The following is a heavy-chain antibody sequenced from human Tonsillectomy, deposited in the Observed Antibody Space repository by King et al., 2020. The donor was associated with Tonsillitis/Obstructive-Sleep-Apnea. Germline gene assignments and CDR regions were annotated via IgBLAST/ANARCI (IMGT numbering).Heavy chain of an antibody. CDR2: LDWDDDK. D-gene: IGHD3-22*01. V-gene: IGHV2-70*01. Sequence: TLKESGPALVKPTQTLTLTCTFSGFSLSTSGMCVSWIRQPPGKALEWLALLDWDDDKYYSTSLKTRLTISKDTSKNQVVHTMTNMDPVDTATYYCARINYYDSSGYYFEIDYWGQGTLVTVSS. CDR1: GFSLSTSGMC. CDR3: ARINYYDSSGYYFEIDY. J-gene: IGHJ4*02.